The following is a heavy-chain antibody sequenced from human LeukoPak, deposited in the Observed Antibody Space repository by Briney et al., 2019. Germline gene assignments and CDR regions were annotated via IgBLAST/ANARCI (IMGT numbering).Heavy chain of an antibody. CDR3: ARRVPGLFDY. Sequence: GGSLRLSCAASGFTVSSNYMSWVRQAPGKGLEWVSVIHSGGSTYYADSVKGRFTISRDNSKNTLYLQMNSLRAEDTAVYYRARRVPGLFDYWGQGTLVTVSS. D-gene: IGHD6-19*01. CDR2: IHSGGST. J-gene: IGHJ4*02. CDR1: GFTVSSNY. V-gene: IGHV3-66*01.